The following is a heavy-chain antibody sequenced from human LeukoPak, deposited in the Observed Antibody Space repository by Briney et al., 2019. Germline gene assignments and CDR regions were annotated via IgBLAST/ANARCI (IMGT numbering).Heavy chain of an antibody. Sequence: SERLSLTCAVYGGSFNSYYWNWIRQPPGKGLEWIVEISHTGATKYNPSLMSRVTISVDTSKKYFSLNLASVTAADTAMYYCVLSYVTTMTTSDYWGQGTLVTVSS. CDR1: GGSFNSYY. V-gene: IGHV4-34*01. CDR2: ISHTGAT. CDR3: VLSYVTTMTTSDY. D-gene: IGHD4-17*01. J-gene: IGHJ4*02.